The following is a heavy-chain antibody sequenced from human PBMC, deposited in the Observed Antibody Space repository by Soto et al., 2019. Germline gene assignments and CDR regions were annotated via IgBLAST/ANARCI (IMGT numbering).Heavy chain of an antibody. Sequence: GASVKVSCKASGYTFTGYYMHWVRQAPGQGLEWMGWINPNSGGTNYAQKFRGRVTMTRDTSISTAYMELSRLRSDDTAVYYCARDHYDFWSGYPPLFGYWGQGTLVTVSS. D-gene: IGHD3-3*01. CDR1: GYTFTGYY. J-gene: IGHJ4*02. CDR3: ARDHYDFWSGYPPLFGY. CDR2: INPNSGGT. V-gene: IGHV1-2*02.